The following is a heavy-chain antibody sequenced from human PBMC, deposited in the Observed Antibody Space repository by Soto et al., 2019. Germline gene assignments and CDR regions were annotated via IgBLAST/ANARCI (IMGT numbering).Heavy chain of an antibody. V-gene: IGHV1-58*01. CDR2: IVVGSGNT. CDR3: AAGFVVVPAAIPYYYYGMDV. J-gene: IGHJ6*02. Sequence: SVKVSCKASGFTFTSSAVQWVRQARGQRLEWIGWIVVGSGNTNYAQKFQERVTITRDMSTSTAYMELSSLRSEDTALYYCAAGFVVVPAAIPYYYYGMDVWGQGTTVTVSS. CDR1: GFTFTSSA. D-gene: IGHD2-2*01.